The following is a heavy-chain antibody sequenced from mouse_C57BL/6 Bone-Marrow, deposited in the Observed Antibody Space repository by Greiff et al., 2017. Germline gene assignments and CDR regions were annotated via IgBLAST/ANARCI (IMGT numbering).Heavy chain of an antibody. J-gene: IGHJ1*03. Sequence: QVQLQQSGAELAKPGASVKLSCKASGYTFTSYWMHWVKQRPGQGLEWIGYINPSSGYTKYNQKFKDKATVTADKSSSTAYMQLSSLTYEDSAFYYCARVPLPTVVATDWYVDVWGTGTTVTVSS. CDR3: ARVPLPTVVATDWYVDV. CDR2: INPSSGYT. V-gene: IGHV1-7*01. CDR1: GYTFTSYW. D-gene: IGHD1-1*01.